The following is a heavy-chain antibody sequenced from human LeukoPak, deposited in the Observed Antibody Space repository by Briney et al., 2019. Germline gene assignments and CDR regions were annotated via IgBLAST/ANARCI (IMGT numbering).Heavy chain of an antibody. V-gene: IGHV3-7*01. CDR3: ARDLNHECCG. CDR2: IKTDGSEK. Sequence: GGSLRLSCTASGFGFTNIWMSWVRQAPGKGLECVANIKTDGSEKYYVDSVRGRFTISRDNAKNSLYLQMNSLRIEDTAIYYCARDLNHECCGWGQGTLVTVSS. CDR1: GFGFTNIW. D-gene: IGHD1-14*01. J-gene: IGHJ4*02.